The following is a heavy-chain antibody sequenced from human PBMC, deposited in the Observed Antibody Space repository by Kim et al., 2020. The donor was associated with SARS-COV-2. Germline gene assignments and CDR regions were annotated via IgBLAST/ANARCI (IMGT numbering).Heavy chain of an antibody. CDR1: GFNFGDYA. CDR2: IRSKAYGGTT. D-gene: IGHD3-16*02. J-gene: IGHJ4*02. Sequence: GGSLRLSCTASGFNFGDYAMSWFRQAPGRGLEWVSFIRSKAYGGTTEYAASVKGRFTISRDDSKSIAYLQMNSLKTEDTAVYYCTRVYDYVWGNYRPGFDYWGQGTLVTVSS. V-gene: IGHV3-49*03. CDR3: TRVYDYVWGNYRPGFDY.